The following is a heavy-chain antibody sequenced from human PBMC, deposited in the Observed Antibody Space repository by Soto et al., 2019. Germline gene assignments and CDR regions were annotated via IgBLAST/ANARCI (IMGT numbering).Heavy chain of an antibody. CDR2: IYPGDSDT. CDR3: ARLAEDIVVVPAAMFPFDY. V-gene: IGHV5-51*01. J-gene: IGHJ4*02. CDR1: GYSFTSYW. D-gene: IGHD2-2*01. Sequence: ESLKISCKGSGYSFTSYWIGWVRQMPGKGLEWMGIIYPGDSDTRYSPSFQGQVTISADKSISTAYLQWSSLKASDTAMYYCARLAEDIVVVPAAMFPFDYWGQGTLVTVSS.